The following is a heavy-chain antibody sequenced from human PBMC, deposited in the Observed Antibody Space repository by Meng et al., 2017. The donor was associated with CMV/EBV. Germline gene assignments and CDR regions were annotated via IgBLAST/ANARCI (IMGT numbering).Heavy chain of an antibody. CDR1: GFSHSTSGVG. V-gene: IGHV2-5*02. Sequence: HIILKGSGPTLVLPTHTLTLTLTFSGFSHSTSGVGGGWIRQPPGKALEWLALIYCDDDKRYSPSLKSRLTITKDTSKNQVVLTMTNMDPVDTATYYCAQKGRRMAAAGITWFDPWGQGTLVTVSS. J-gene: IGHJ5*02. CDR2: IYCDDDK. D-gene: IGHD6-13*01. CDR3: AQKGRRMAAAGITWFDP.